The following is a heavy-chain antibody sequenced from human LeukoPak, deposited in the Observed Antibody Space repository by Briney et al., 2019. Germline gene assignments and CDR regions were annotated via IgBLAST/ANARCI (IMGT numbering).Heavy chain of an antibody. CDR2: IKQDGSEK. D-gene: IGHD2-15*01. V-gene: IGHV3-7*03. Sequence: GGSLRLSCAASGFTSGIYAVSWVRQAPGKGLEWVANIKQDGSEKYYVDSVKGRFTIPRDNAKNSLYLQMNSLRAEDTAVYYCARDLGSGEEVDWFDPWGQGTLVTVSS. CDR3: ARDLGSGEEVDWFDP. CDR1: GFTSGIYA. J-gene: IGHJ5*02.